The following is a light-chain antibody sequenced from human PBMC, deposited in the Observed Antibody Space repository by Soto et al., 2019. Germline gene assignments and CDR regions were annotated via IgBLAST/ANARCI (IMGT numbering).Light chain of an antibody. Sequence: EIVLTQSPGTLSLSPGERATLSCRASEVLSSSYLVWYQQKPGQAPRLLIYAASRRATGIPDRLSGSGSATEYTLTINTLQPEDFAVYYCQQQGTFGQGTKLEIK. CDR3: QQQGT. J-gene: IGKJ2*01. CDR1: EVLSSSY. V-gene: IGKV3-20*01. CDR2: AAS.